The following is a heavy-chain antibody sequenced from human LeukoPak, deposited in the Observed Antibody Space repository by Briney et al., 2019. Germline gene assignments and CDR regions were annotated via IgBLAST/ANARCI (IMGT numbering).Heavy chain of an antibody. CDR3: ARDLRSSGWYYFDY. V-gene: IGHV3-21*01. D-gene: IGHD6-19*01. Sequence: PGGSLRLSCAASGFTFSSYSMKWVRQAPGKGLEWVSSISSSSSYIYYADSVKGRFTISRDNAKYSLYLQMNSLRAEDTAVYYCARDLRSSGWYYFDYWGQGTLVTVSS. J-gene: IGHJ4*02. CDR1: GFTFSSYS. CDR2: ISSSSSYI.